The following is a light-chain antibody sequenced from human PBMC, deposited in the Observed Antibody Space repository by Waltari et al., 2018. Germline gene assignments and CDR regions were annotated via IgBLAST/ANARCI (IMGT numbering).Light chain of an antibody. Sequence: QSALTQPASVSGSPGTAITNSCTGLRSDRGDYPLVSWFQQHPDKAPQLLIFEVSKRPSEVSNRFSGSASGNTAYLTISGIQAEDEADYYCCSSPESSTSWVFGGGTKLTVL. CDR1: RSDRGDYPL. J-gene: IGLJ3*02. CDR2: EVS. CDR3: CSSPESSTSWV. V-gene: IGLV2-23*02.